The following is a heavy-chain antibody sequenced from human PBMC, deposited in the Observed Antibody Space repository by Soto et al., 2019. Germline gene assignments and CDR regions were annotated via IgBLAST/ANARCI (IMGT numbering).Heavy chain of an antibody. D-gene: IGHD2-15*01. CDR3: AKDRSVVVVAAALGY. J-gene: IGHJ4*02. Sequence: QVQLVESGGGVVQPGRSLRLSCAASGFTFSSYGMHWVRQAPGKGLEWVAVISYDGSNKYYADSVKGRFTISRDNSKNTLYLQMHRLRAEDTAVYYCAKDRSVVVVAAALGYWGQGTLVTVSS. V-gene: IGHV3-30*18. CDR1: GFTFSSYG. CDR2: ISYDGSNK.